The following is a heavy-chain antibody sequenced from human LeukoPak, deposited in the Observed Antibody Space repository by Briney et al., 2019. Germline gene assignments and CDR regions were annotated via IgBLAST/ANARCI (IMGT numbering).Heavy chain of an antibody. CDR3: AVCSSTSCYKGVYFDY. CDR2: INPNSGGT. J-gene: IGHJ4*02. V-gene: IGHV1-2*04. CDR1: GYTFTVYY. Sequence: ASVKVSCKASGYTFTVYYMHWMRLAPGQGLEWMGWINPNSGGTNYAQKFQGWVSMTRDTSISTDYMELSRLRSDDTAVYYCAVCSSTSCYKGVYFDYWGQGTLVTVSS. D-gene: IGHD2-2*02.